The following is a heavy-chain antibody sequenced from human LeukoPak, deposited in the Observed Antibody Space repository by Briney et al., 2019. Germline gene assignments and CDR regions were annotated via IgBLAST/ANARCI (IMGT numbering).Heavy chain of an antibody. V-gene: IGHV1-3*01. CDR3: ATDPHYCSSTSCYSHRNNWFDP. Sequence: ASVKVSCTASGYTFTIYAIHWVRQAPGQRLEWMGWINVDNGNTKYSQKFQGRVTITRDTSASTAYMELSSLRSEDTAVYYCATDPHYCSSTSCYSHRNNWFDPWGQGTLVTVSS. J-gene: IGHJ5*02. D-gene: IGHD2-2*01. CDR2: INVDNGNT. CDR1: GYTFTIYA.